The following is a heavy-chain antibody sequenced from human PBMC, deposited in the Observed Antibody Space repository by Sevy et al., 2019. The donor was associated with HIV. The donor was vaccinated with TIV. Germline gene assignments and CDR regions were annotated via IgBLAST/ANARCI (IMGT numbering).Heavy chain of an antibody. J-gene: IGHJ6*03. CDR2: VYYTGKT. V-gene: IGHV4-59*01. D-gene: IGHD6-6*01. CDR1: GVSITRSY. Sequence: SETLSLTCNVSGVSITRSYWNWIRQTPGKGLEWIAFVYYTGKTNYNPSLKSRVTVSLDTSQSQFSLKLSSVTAADTAVYYCARGGAGRQFDYYYYMDVWGKGTTVTVSS. CDR3: ARGGAGRQFDYYYYMDV.